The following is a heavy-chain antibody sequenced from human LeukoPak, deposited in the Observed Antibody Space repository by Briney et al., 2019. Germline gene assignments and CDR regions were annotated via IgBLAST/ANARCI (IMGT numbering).Heavy chain of an antibody. CDR1: GYTFINFG. J-gene: IGHJ6*02. CDR3: ARDVWRRAFYYAMDV. D-gene: IGHD2-21*01. Sequence: GASVKVSCKASGYTFINFGISWVRQAPGQGLEWMGWISAHNGDTNYAQKFQGRVTMTTDTSTSTIFMELRSLRSDDTALYFCARDVWRRAFYYAMDVWGLGTTVAVSS. CDR2: ISAHNGDT. V-gene: IGHV1-18*01.